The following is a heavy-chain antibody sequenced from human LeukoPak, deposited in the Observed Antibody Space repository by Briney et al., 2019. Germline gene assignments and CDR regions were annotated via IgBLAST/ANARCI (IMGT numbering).Heavy chain of an antibody. J-gene: IGHJ4*02. D-gene: IGHD2-2*01. CDR2: IKQDESEK. CDR3: ARALDSSSSRYQAFEE. Sequence: GGSLRLSCAASGLTFSNDWMIWVRQAPGKGLEWVANIKQDESEKYYVDSVKGRFTISRDNAKSSLYLQMNSLRAEDTAVYYCARALDSSSSRYQAFEEWGQGTLVTVSS. V-gene: IGHV3-7*01. CDR1: GLTFSNDW.